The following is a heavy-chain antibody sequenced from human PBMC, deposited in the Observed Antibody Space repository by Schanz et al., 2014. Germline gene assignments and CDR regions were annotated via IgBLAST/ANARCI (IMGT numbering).Heavy chain of an antibody. CDR2: ISYGGSDK. V-gene: IGHV3-30*04. CDR3: ARGSGTFDS. D-gene: IGHD3-3*01. J-gene: IGHJ4*02. Sequence: QVQLVESGGGVVQPGRSLRLSCAASGFSFSTYAMHWVRQAPGKGLEWVAVISYGGSDKYYTDSVKGHFTISRDDSKNTLYLQMNSLRAEDTAIYYCARGSGTFDSWGQGTLVTVSS. CDR1: GFSFSTYA.